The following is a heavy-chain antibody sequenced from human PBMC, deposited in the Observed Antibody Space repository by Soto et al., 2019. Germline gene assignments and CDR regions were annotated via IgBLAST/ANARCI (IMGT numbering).Heavy chain of an antibody. D-gene: IGHD2-15*01. CDR2: INPSGGTT. CDR3: ARVRGGGSEYFFDY. Sequence: GASVKVSCKASGYTFTGYNVHWVRQALGQGLEWMAIINPSGGTTYYVQKFEGRVTLTTDTSTSTVYMELSSLRSDDTAVYYCARVRGGGSEYFFDYWGQGTLVTVSS. V-gene: IGHV1-46*01. J-gene: IGHJ4*02. CDR1: GYTFTGYN.